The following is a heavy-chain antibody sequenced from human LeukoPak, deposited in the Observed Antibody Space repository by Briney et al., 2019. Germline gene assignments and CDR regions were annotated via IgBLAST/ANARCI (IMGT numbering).Heavy chain of an antibody. J-gene: IGHJ4*02. CDR3: ARPPYGDYEFDYFDY. D-gene: IGHD4-17*01. CDR1: GYTFTSYH. Sequence: ASVKVSCKASGYTFTSYHIDWVRQAPGQGPEWMGWMNAKSGHTGYAQNLEGRVTMTRDTSTNTAYMELRGLRSEDTAVYYCARPPYGDYEFDYFDYWGQGTLVTVSS. V-gene: IGHV1-8*01. CDR2: MNAKSGHT.